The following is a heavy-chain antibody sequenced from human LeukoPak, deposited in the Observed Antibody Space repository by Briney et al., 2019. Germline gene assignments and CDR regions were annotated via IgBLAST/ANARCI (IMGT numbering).Heavy chain of an antibody. CDR2: ISYDGSNK. CDR1: GFTLSSYA. CDR3: ARDPSYGGNSGLDY. J-gene: IGHJ4*02. V-gene: IGHV3-30*04. Sequence: GGSLRLSCAASGFTLSSYAMHWVRQAPGKGLEWVAVISYDGSNKYYADSVKGRFTISRDNSKNTLYLQMNSLRAEDTAVYYCARDPSYGGNSGLDYWGQGTLVTVSS. D-gene: IGHD4-23*01.